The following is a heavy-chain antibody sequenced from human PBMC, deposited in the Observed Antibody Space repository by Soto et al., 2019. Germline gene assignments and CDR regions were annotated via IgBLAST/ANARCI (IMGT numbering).Heavy chain of an antibody. Sequence: QVQLQQWGAGLLKPSETLSLTCAVYGGSFSGYYWSWIRQPPGKGLEWIGEINHSGSTNYNPSLKRRVTISVDTSKNHFSLKLSSVTAAGTAVYYCARGQGSYYDHWDVWGKGTTVTVSS. CDR1: GGSFSGYY. J-gene: IGHJ6*04. CDR2: INHSGST. CDR3: ARGQGSYYDHWDV. D-gene: IGHD3-3*01. V-gene: IGHV4-34*01.